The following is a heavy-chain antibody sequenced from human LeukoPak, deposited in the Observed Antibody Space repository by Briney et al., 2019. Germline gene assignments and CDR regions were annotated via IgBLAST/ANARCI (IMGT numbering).Heavy chain of an antibody. Sequence: GGSLRLSCAASGFTFSSYWMHWVRQAPGKGLVWASRIYTDESSISYADSVKGRFTISRDNAKNTLYLQMNSLRAEDTAMYYCAHTGTTGSYHAWGQGTLVTVSS. V-gene: IGHV3-74*01. CDR2: IYTDESSI. J-gene: IGHJ5*02. CDR1: GFTFSSYW. CDR3: AHTGTTGSYHA. D-gene: IGHD1-26*01.